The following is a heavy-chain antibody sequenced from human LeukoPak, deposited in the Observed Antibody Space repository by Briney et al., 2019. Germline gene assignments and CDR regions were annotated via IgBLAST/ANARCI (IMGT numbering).Heavy chain of an antibody. Sequence: SETLSLTCAVYGGSFSGYYWSWIRQPPGKGLEWIGEINHSGSTNYNPSLKSRVTISVDTSKNQFSLKLSSVTAADTAVYYCASGDCSSTSCYGGPFDYWGQGTLVTVSS. J-gene: IGHJ4*02. D-gene: IGHD2-2*01. CDR3: ASGDCSSTSCYGGPFDY. CDR1: GGSFSGYY. V-gene: IGHV4-34*01. CDR2: INHSGST.